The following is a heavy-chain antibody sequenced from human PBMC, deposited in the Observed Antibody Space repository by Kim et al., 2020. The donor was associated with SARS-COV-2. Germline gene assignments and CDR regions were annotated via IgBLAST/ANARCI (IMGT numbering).Heavy chain of an antibody. J-gene: IGHJ4*02. Sequence: GGSLRLSCVASGFTFSHSWMSWVRQAPGKGLEWVANMNRNGSEEYYVASVKGRSTASRDNAKNFFYLHLNTLKVEDPAVNYCARAFGSEPLNHWGQGTLV. CDR1: GFTFSHSW. D-gene: IGHD3-10*01. V-gene: IGHV3-7*01. CDR3: ARAFGSEPLNH. CDR2: MNRNGSEE.